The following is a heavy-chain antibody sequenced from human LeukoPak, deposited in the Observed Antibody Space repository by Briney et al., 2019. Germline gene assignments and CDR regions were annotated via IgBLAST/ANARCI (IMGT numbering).Heavy chain of an antibody. CDR1: GGTFSSYA. Sequence: SVKVSCKASGGTFSSYAISWVRQAPGQGLEWMGGIIPIFGTANYAQKFQGRVTITADKSTSTAYMELSSLRSEDTAVYYCARGILDYYDSSGYSCDYWGQGTLVTVSS. V-gene: IGHV1-69*06. CDR2: IIPIFGTA. D-gene: IGHD3-22*01. CDR3: ARGILDYYDSSGYSCDY. J-gene: IGHJ4*02.